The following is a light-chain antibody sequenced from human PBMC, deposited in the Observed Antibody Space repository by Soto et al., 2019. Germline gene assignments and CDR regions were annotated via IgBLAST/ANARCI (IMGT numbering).Light chain of an antibody. Sequence: AIQMTQSPSSLSASVGDRVTITCRASQGIRNDLGWYQQKPGKAHKLLIYAASSLQSGVQSRFSGSGSGTDFTLTIRSLQPDDFATYYCQHYNSYSEAVGQGTKVDIK. V-gene: IGKV1-6*01. CDR2: AAS. J-gene: IGKJ1*01. CDR1: QGIRND. CDR3: QHYNSYSEA.